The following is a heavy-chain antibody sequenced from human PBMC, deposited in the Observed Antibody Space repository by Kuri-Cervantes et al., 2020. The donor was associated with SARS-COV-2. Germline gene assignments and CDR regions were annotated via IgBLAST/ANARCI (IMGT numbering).Heavy chain of an antibody. CDR2: LSTDGSRA. CDR3: ARDTEYSSGWYYFDY. J-gene: IGHJ4*02. Sequence: GSLKISCAASGFTFNNYWMHWVRQAPGKGLVWVSRLSTDGSRADYADSVKGRFTISRDNAKNTLYLQMNSLRAEDTAVYYCARDTEYSSGWYYFDYWGQGTLVTVSS. V-gene: IGHV3-74*01. CDR1: GFTFNNYW. D-gene: IGHD6-19*01.